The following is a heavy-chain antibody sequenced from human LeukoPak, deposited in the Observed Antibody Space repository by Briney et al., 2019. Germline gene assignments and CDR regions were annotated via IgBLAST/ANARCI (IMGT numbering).Heavy chain of an antibody. D-gene: IGHD6-13*01. CDR1: GFTFSGSA. CDR3: TRYLTAAGIIY. J-gene: IGHJ4*02. CDR2: IRSKANSYAT. Sequence: PGGSLRLSCAASGFTFSGSAMHWVRQASGEGLEWVGRIRSKANSYATAYAASVKGRFTISRDDSKNTAYLQMNSLKTEDTAVYYCTRYLTAAGIIYWGQGTLVNVSS. V-gene: IGHV3-73*01.